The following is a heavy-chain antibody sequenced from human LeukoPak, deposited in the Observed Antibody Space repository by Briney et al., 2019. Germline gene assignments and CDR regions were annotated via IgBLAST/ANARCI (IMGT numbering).Heavy chain of an antibody. CDR2: IYYSGST. D-gene: IGHD3-10*01. CDR1: GGSISSSSYY. V-gene: IGHV4-39*01. Sequence: PSETLSLTCTVSGGSISSSSYYCGWIRQPPGKGLEWIGSIYYSGSTYYNPSLKSRVTISVDTSKNQFSLKLSSVTAADTAVYYCARLSPPLWFGESNDYWGQGTLVTVSS. CDR3: ARLSPPLWFGESNDY. J-gene: IGHJ4*02.